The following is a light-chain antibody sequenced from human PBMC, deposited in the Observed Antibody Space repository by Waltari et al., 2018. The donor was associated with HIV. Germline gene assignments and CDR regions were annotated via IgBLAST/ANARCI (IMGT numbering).Light chain of an antibody. J-gene: IGLJ2*01. Sequence: QSALTQPASVSGSPGQSITISCTGSSSDVGCYNLVSWYQQHPGKAPKLMIYEVINRPSGVSNRFSGSKSGNTASLTISGLQAEDEADYYCSSYAGSNNLVFGGGTKLTVL. CDR3: SSYAGSNNLV. CDR1: SSDVGCYNL. CDR2: EVI. V-gene: IGLV2-23*02.